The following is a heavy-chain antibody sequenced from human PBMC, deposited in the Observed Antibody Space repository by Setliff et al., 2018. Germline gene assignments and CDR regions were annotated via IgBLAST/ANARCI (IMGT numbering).Heavy chain of an antibody. D-gene: IGHD2-15*01. CDR3: ASNWIGYPHRFDP. J-gene: IGHJ5*02. V-gene: IGHV4-59*02. Sequence: SETLSLTCNVSGASVSSHYWDWIRQPPGKGLEWIGFISYSGITTYNVSLKSRVSISVDTSKNQLSLTLSSVTAADTAIYYCASNWIGYPHRFDPWGQGTLVTVSS. CDR1: GASVSSHY. CDR2: ISYSGIT.